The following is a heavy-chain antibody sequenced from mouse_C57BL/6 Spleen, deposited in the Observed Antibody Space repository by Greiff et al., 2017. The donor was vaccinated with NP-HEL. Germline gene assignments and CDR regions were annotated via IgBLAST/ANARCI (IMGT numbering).Heavy chain of an antibody. D-gene: IGHD1-1*01. CDR3: TVVARCTNFDY. CDR2: ISYDGSN. V-gene: IGHV3-6*01. CDR1: GYSITSGYY. J-gene: IGHJ2*01. Sequence: EVHLVESGPGLVKPSQSLSLTCSVTGYSITSGYYWNWIRQFPGNKLEWMGYISYDGSNNYNPSLKNRISITRDTAKNQFFLKLNSVTTEDTATYYCTVVARCTNFDYWGQGTTLTVSS.